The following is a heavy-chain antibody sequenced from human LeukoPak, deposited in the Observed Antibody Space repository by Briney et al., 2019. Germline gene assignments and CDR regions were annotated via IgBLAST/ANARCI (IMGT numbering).Heavy chain of an antibody. CDR1: GFTFSSYW. CDR2: ISSSSSYI. CDR3: ARDPPGYYYHSTPLDY. Sequence: PGGSLRLSCAASGFTFSSYWMNWVRQAPGKGLEWVSSISSSSSYIYYADSVKGRFTISRDNAKNSLCLQMNSLRAEDTAVYYCARDPPGYYYHSTPLDYWGQGTLVTVSS. D-gene: IGHD3-22*01. V-gene: IGHV3-21*01. J-gene: IGHJ4*02.